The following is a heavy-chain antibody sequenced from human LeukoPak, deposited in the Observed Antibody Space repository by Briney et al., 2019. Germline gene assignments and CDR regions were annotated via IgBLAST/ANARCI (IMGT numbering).Heavy chain of an antibody. J-gene: IGHJ4*02. Sequence: ASVKVSCKASGYTFSSYDIHWVRQAPGQRLEWMGWINAGNGNTKFSQKFQGRVTITRDTSASTDYMELSGLRSEDTAVYYCARAQLGSNRPGDYWGQGTLVTVSS. CDR2: INAGNGNT. D-gene: IGHD6-13*01. V-gene: IGHV1-3*01. CDR1: GYTFSSYD. CDR3: ARAQLGSNRPGDY.